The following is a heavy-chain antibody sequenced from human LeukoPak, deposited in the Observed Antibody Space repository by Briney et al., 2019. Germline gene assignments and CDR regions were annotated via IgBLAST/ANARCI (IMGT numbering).Heavy chain of an antibody. CDR3: ARGPILWFGEPHDAFDI. Sequence: GASVKVSCKASGYTFTSYGISWVRQAPGQGLEWMGWISAYNGNTNYAQKVQGRVTMTTDTSTSTAYMELRSLRSDDTAVYYCARGPILWFGEPHDAFDIWGQGTMVTVSS. J-gene: IGHJ3*02. D-gene: IGHD3-10*01. V-gene: IGHV1-18*01. CDR1: GYTFTSYG. CDR2: ISAYNGNT.